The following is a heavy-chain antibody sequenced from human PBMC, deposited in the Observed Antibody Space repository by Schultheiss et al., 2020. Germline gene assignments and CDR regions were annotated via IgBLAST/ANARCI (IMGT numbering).Heavy chain of an antibody. CDR3: AKDRSLLPGHYYYYYMDV. V-gene: IGHV3-30*02. Sequence: GGSLRLSCAASGFTFSSYGMHWVRQAPGKGLEWVAFIRYDGSNKYYADSVKGRFTISRDNSKNTLYLQMNSLRAEDTAVYYCAKDRSLLPGHYYYYYMDVWGKGTTVTVSS. D-gene: IGHD3-22*01. J-gene: IGHJ6*03. CDR1: GFTFSSYG. CDR2: IRYDGSNK.